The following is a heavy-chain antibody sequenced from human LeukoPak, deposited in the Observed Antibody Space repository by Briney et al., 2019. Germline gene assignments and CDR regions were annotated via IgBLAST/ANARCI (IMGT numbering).Heavy chain of an antibody. CDR3: AKDLWFGEPGHWFDP. V-gene: IGHV3-23*01. J-gene: IGHJ5*02. Sequence: TGGSLRLSCAASGFTFSSYAMSWVRQAPGKGLEWVSAISGSGGSTYYADSVKGRFTISRDNSKNTLYLQMNSLRAEDTAVYYCAKDLWFGEPGHWFDPWGQGTLVTVSS. CDR2: ISGSGGST. D-gene: IGHD3-10*01. CDR1: GFTFSSYA.